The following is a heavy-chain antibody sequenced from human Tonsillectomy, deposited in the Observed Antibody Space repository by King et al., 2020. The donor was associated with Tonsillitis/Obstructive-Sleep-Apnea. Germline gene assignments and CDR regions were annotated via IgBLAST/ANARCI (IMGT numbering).Heavy chain of an antibody. D-gene: IGHD3-10*01. Sequence: QLVQSGGGVVRTGGSLRLSCAASGFTFDDYGMSWVRQAPGKGLEWVSGINWNGGSTGYADSVKGRFTISRDNAKNSLYLQMNSLRAEDTALYHCAKGLGLWSYLNWFEPWGQGNLVTVSP. CDR1: GFTFDDYG. CDR2: INWNGGST. CDR3: AKGLGLWSYLNWFEP. V-gene: IGHV3-20*01. J-gene: IGHJ5*02.